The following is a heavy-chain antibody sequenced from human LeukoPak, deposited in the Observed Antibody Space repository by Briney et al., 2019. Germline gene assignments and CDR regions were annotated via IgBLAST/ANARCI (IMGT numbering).Heavy chain of an antibody. V-gene: IGHV4-4*07. D-gene: IGHD3-22*01. CDR2: IYTSGST. CDR3: ARVVSGYYDTSGYSHPLFDY. Sequence: SETLSLTCTVSGGSISSYYWSWIRQPAGKGLEWIGRIYTSGSTNYNPSLKSRVTMSVDTSKNQFSLKLSSVTAADTAVYYCARVVSGYYDTSGYSHPLFDYWGQGTLVTVSS. CDR1: GGSISSYY. J-gene: IGHJ4*02.